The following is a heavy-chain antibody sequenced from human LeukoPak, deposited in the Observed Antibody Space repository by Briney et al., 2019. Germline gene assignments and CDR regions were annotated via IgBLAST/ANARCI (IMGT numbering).Heavy chain of an antibody. CDR1: SGSISSTTYY. CDR2: IYYNGDS. CDR3: ARGPNTAGNYRAFDH. Sequence: SETLSLTCTVSSGSISSTTYYWAWVRQPPGKGLGWVGSIYYNGDSYYNPSLKSRVIISADTSKNQFSLKLSSVTAADTAAYYCARGPNTAGNYRAFDHWGQGTKVTVSS. V-gene: IGHV4-39*07. J-gene: IGHJ3*01. D-gene: IGHD4-11*01.